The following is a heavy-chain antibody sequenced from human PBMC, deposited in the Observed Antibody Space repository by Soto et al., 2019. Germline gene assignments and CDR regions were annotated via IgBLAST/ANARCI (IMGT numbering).Heavy chain of an antibody. D-gene: IGHD6-13*01. CDR2: IYYSGNS. Sequence: QVQLQESGPGLVKPSETLSLTCTVSGGSISSSSHYWGWIRQPPGKGLEWIGVIYYSGNSFYNPSLKSRATIFIDTSKNQFSLKLSSVTAADTAVYYCARQGGQLVLDDWGQGTLVTVSS. V-gene: IGHV4-39*01. CDR3: ARQGGQLVLDD. CDR1: GGSISSSSHY. J-gene: IGHJ4*02.